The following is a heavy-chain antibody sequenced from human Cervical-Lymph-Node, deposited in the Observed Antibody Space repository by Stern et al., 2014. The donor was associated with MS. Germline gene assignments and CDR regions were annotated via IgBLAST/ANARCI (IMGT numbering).Heavy chain of an antibody. V-gene: IGHV3-30*18. CDR2: ISFAGSDP. J-gene: IGHJ4*01. Sequence: MQLVESGGGVVQPGGSLRLSCAASGFTFSSYGMHWVRQAPGKGLEWVAVISFAGSDPYYADSVKGRFTISRDNSKNTLYLQMNSLRAEDTAVYYCAKDPLKGGYDPYYFDYWGHGTLVTVSS. D-gene: IGHD5-12*01. CDR1: GFTFSSYG. CDR3: AKDPLKGGYDPYYFDY.